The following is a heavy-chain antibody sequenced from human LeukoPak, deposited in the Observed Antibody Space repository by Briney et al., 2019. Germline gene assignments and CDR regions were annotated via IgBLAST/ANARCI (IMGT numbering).Heavy chain of an antibody. D-gene: IGHD3-22*01. Sequence: ASVKVSCKASGYTFTSYDINWVRQATGQGLEWMGWMNPNSGNTGYAQKFQGRVTITRNTSISTAYMELSSLRSEDTAVYYCAKAPGYYDSSGSDYWGQGTLVTVSS. V-gene: IGHV1-8*03. CDR1: GYTFTSYD. J-gene: IGHJ4*02. CDR2: MNPNSGNT. CDR3: AKAPGYYDSSGSDY.